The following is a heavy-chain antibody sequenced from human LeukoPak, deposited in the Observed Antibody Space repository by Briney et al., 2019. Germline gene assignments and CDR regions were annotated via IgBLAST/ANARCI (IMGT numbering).Heavy chain of an antibody. CDR2: IYYSGST. CDR3: ARADYGDKEIFDY. J-gene: IGHJ4*02. Sequence: SETLSLTCTVSGGSISSYYWSWIRQPPGKGLEWIGYIYYSGSTNYNPSLKSRVTISVDTSKNQFSLKLSSVTAADTAVYYCARADYGDKEIFDYWGQGTLVTVSS. V-gene: IGHV4-59*01. CDR1: GGSISSYY. D-gene: IGHD4-17*01.